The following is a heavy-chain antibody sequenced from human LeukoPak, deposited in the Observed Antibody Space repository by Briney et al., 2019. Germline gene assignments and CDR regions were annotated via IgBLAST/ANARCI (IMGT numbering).Heavy chain of an antibody. J-gene: IGHJ4*02. Sequence: ASVKVSCKASGYTFTSYYIHWVRQAPGRGLEWMGIFIPSGGSTSYAQKFQGRVTMTKDTSTSTVYMELSSLRSEDTAVYYCARDPLKVAATGLDYWGQGTLVTVSS. CDR1: GYTFTSYY. CDR2: FIPSGGST. D-gene: IGHD6-13*01. CDR3: ARDPLKVAATGLDY. V-gene: IGHV1-46*01.